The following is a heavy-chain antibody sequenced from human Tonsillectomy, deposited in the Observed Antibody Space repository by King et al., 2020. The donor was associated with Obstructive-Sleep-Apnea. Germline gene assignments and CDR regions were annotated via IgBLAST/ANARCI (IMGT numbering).Heavy chain of an antibody. CDR1: GGSISSYY. Sequence: QLQESGPGLVKPSETLSLTCTVSGGSISSYYWRWIRQPPGKGLEWIGYIYYSGSTNYNPSLKSRVTVSLDTSRNQFSLKLSSVTAADTAVYYCARTARSYDILTGPYYFDYWGQGTLVTVSS. D-gene: IGHD3-9*01. V-gene: IGHV4-59*01. CDR2: IYYSGST. CDR3: ARTARSYDILTGPYYFDY. J-gene: IGHJ4*01.